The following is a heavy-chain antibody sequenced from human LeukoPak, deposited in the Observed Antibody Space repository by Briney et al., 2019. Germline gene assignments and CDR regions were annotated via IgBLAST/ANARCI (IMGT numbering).Heavy chain of an antibody. J-gene: IGHJ4*02. CDR1: GYTFSNYY. CDR2: INPSGGSR. V-gene: IGHV1-46*01. D-gene: IGHD5-18*01. Sequence: ASVKVSCKASGYTFSNYYIHWVRQAPGQGLEWMGIINPSGGSRSYAQKFQGRLTVSRDTSTSTVYMELSSLRSEDTAVYYCAREIGPIQLHLWGSAFDYWGQGTLVTVSS. CDR3: AREIGPIQLHLWGSAFDY.